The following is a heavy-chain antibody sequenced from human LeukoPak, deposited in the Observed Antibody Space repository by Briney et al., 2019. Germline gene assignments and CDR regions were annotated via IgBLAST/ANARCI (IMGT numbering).Heavy chain of an antibody. CDR1: GFTFSSYG. V-gene: IGHV3-30*02. D-gene: IGHD5-12*01. CDR2: LRYDGSNK. Sequence: GGSLRLSCAASGFTFSSYGMHWVRQAPGKGLEGVAFLRYDGSNKYYADSVKGRFTISRDNSKNTLYLQMNSLRAEDTAVYYCAKDSGYSGYNSGFDYWGQGTLVTVSS. CDR3: AKDSGYSGYNSGFDY. J-gene: IGHJ4*02.